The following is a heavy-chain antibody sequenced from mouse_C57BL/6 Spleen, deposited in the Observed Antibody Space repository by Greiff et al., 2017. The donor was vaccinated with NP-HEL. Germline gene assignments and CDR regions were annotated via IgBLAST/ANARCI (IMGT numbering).Heavy chain of an antibody. V-gene: IGHV1-15*01. J-gene: IGHJ1*03. CDR1: GYTFTDYE. CDR3: TRGIYSNFWYFDV. Sequence: QVQLQQSGAELVRPGASVTLSCKASGYTFTDYEMHWVKQTPVHGLEWIGAIDPETGGTAYNQKFKGKAILTADKSSSTAYMELRSLTSEASAVYYCTRGIYSNFWYFDVWGTGTTVTVSS. CDR2: IDPETGGT. D-gene: IGHD2-5*01.